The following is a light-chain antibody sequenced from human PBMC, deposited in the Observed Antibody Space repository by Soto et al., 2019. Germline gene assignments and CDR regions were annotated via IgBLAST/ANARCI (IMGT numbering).Light chain of an antibody. J-gene: IGKJ4*01. CDR2: GAS. Sequence: ELMMTQSPATLSVSPGERATLSCRASQSVSSNLAWYQQKPGQAPRLLIYGASNRATGIPDRFSGSGSGTDFTLTISRLEPEDFAVYYCQQYSSSPLTFGGGTKVDIK. CDR1: QSVSSN. V-gene: IGKV3-20*01. CDR3: QQYSSSPLT.